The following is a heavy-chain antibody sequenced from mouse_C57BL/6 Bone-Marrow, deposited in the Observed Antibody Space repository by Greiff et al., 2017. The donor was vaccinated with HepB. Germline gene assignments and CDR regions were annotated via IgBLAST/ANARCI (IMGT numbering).Heavy chain of an antibody. J-gene: IGHJ3*01. D-gene: IGHD2-4*01. V-gene: IGHV1-85*01. Sequence: VKLMESGPELVKPGASVKLSCKASGYTFTSYDINWVKQRPGQGLEWIGWIYPRDGSTKYNEKFKGKATLTVDTSSSTAYMELHSLTSEDAAVYFCARRGYDDGGWFAYWCRGNRVTVSA. CDR2: IYPRDGST. CDR3: ARRGYDDGGWFAY. CDR1: GYTFTSYD.